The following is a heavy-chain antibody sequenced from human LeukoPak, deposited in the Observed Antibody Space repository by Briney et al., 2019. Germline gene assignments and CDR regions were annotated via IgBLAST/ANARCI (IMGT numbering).Heavy chain of an antibody. Sequence: PGGSLRLSCAASGFTFGDYAMHWVRQRPGRGLEWVSGISWNSGRIVYADSVKGRFTISRDNAKNSLYLQMDSLRAEDTALYYCAKGYCSSSSCHLYNWFDPWGQGTLVTVSS. J-gene: IGHJ5*02. CDR2: ISWNSGRI. CDR3: AKGYCSSSSCHLYNWFDP. D-gene: IGHD2-15*01. V-gene: IGHV3-9*01. CDR1: GFTFGDYA.